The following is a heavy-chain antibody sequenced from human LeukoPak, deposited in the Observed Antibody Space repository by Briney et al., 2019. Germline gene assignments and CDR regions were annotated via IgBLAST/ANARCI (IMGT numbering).Heavy chain of an antibody. V-gene: IGHV3-21*01. CDR2: ISSSSSYI. Sequence: GGSLRLSCAASGFTFSSYSMNWVRQAPGKGLEWVSSISSSSSYIYYADSVKGRFTISRDNAKNSLYLQMNRLRAEDTAVYYCARHKRGYYSPFDIWGQGTMVTVSS. D-gene: IGHD3-10*01. J-gene: IGHJ3*02. CDR3: ARHKRGYYSPFDI. CDR1: GFTFSSYS.